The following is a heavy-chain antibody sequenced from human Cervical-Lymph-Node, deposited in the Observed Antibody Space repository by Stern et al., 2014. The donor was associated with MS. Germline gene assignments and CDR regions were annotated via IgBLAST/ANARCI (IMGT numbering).Heavy chain of an antibody. J-gene: IGHJ4*02. CDR1: GFTFRSYA. CDR2: ISGSYGST. V-gene: IGHV3-23*04. D-gene: IGHD6-19*01. Sequence: EVQLVESGGTLVQPGGSLRLSCAASGFTFRSYAMSWVRQAPGKGLELVSVISGSYGSTFCADSVKARLTISRDNSKNTLFLQMNSLRAEDTAVYYCAKVYGSGPFDYWGQGTLVTVSS. CDR3: AKVYGSGPFDY.